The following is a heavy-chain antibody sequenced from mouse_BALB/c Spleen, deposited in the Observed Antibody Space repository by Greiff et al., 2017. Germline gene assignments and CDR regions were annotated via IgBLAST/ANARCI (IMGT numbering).Heavy chain of an antibody. CDR3: ARDGTVAMDY. Sequence: EVKLVESGGGLVKPGGSLKLSCAASGFTFSDYYMYWVRQTPEKRLEWVETISDGGSYTYYPDSVKGRFTISRDNAKNNLYLQMSSLKSEDTAMYYCARDGTVAMDYWGQGTSVTVSS. CDR2: ISDGGSYT. V-gene: IGHV5-4*02. J-gene: IGHJ4*01. CDR1: GFTFSDYY.